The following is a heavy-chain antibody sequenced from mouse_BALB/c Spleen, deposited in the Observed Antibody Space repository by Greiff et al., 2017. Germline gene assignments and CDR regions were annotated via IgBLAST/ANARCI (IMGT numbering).Heavy chain of an antibody. CDR3: TAAYYRYDGVY. J-gene: IGHJ2*01. Sequence: EVQLQESGGGLVQPGGSMKLSCAASGFTFSDAWMHWVRQSPEKGLEWVAEIRSKANNHATYYAESVKGRFTITRADSKSSVYLQMHSLRAEDTGIYYCTAAYYRYDGVYWGQGTTLTVSS. D-gene: IGHD2-14*01. CDR1: GFTFSDAW. CDR2: IRSKANNHAT. V-gene: IGHV6-6*01.